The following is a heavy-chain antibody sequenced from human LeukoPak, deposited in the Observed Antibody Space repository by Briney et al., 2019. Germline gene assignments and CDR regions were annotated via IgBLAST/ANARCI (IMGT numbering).Heavy chain of an antibody. V-gene: IGHV3-23*01. J-gene: IGHJ4*02. CDR2: ISGSGGST. CDR1: GFTFSSYA. D-gene: IGHD5-18*01. Sequence: GGSLRLSCAASGFTFSSYAMSWVRQAPGKGLEWVSAISGSGGSTYYADSVKGRFTISRDNSKNTLYLQMNSLRAGDTAVYYCARDSGARGYSYGAYWGQGTLVTVSS. CDR3: ARDSGARGYSYGAY.